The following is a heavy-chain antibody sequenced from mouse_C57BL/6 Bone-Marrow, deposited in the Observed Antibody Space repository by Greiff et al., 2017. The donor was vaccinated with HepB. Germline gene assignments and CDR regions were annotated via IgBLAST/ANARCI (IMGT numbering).Heavy chain of an antibody. CDR2: INPSSGYT. D-gene: IGHD1-1*01. CDR1: GYTFTSYT. CDR3: ARGALYGSGSAWFAY. V-gene: IGHV1-4*01. Sequence: QVQLQQSGAELARPGASVKMSCKASGYTFTSYTMHWVKQRPGQGLEWIGYINPSSGYTKYKQKFKDKATLTADKSSSTAYMQLSSLTSEDSAVYYCARGALYGSGSAWFAYWGQGTLVTVSA. J-gene: IGHJ3*01.